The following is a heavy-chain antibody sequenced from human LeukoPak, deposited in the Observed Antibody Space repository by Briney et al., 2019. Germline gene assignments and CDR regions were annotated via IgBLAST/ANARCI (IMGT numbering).Heavy chain of an antibody. D-gene: IGHD3-22*01. J-gene: IGHJ4*02. CDR3: SKRPPTYHSSGYLLNG. CDR1: GFNFEDYA. Sequence: GGSLRLSCAASGFNFEDYAMHWVRQTPGKGLEWVSGISWNSDAIGYADSVRGRFTISRDNGKNSLYLQMRNLRPENTAFYYYSKRPPTYHSSGYLLNGWGQGTLVTVSS. CDR2: ISWNSDAI. V-gene: IGHV3-9*01.